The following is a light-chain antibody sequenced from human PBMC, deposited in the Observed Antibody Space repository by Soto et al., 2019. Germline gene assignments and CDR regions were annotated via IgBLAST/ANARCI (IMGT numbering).Light chain of an antibody. CDR3: NSFTTTNTYV. V-gene: IGLV2-14*03. CDR1: SSDVGGFDH. Sequence: QAALTQPASVSGSPGHSITISCTGASSDVGGFDHVSWYQQHPGKVPRLLIYDVSSRPSGVSDRFSGSKSGNTASLTISGLQAEDEADYYCNSFTTTNTYVFGTGTKVTAL. CDR2: DVS. J-gene: IGLJ1*01.